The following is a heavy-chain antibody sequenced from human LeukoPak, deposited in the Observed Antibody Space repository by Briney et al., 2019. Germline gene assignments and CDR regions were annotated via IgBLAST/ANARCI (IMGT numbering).Heavy chain of an antibody. CDR2: IVGSGGST. D-gene: IGHD5-18*01. CDR3: ARAPDTAIPYYYMDV. Sequence: PGGSLRLSCAASGFTFSSYGMSWVRQAPGKGLEWVSAIVGSGGSTYYADSVKGRFTISRDNSKNTLYLQMNSLRAEDTAVYYCARAPDTAIPYYYMDVWGKGTTVTVSS. V-gene: IGHV3-23*01. J-gene: IGHJ6*03. CDR1: GFTFSSYG.